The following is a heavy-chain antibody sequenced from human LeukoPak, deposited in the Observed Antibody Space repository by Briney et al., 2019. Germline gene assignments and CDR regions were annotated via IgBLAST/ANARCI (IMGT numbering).Heavy chain of an antibody. Sequence: GGSLRLSCADSGFDSADYGMSWVRQAPGKGLEWVSGIKWDGGATSYADSVKGRFTTSRDHAENSVYLQMNSLTVEDTALYYCARDLSSSWYSLGSWGQGTLVIVPS. CDR1: GFDSADYG. J-gene: IGHJ5*02. CDR2: IKWDGGAT. CDR3: ARDLSSSWYSLGS. D-gene: IGHD6-13*01. V-gene: IGHV3-20*04.